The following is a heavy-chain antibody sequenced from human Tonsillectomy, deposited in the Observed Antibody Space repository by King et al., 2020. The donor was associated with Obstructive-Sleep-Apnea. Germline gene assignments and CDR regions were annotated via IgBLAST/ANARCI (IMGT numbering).Heavy chain of an antibody. J-gene: IGHJ4*02. CDR1: GFTFSNAW. D-gene: IGHD7-27*01. Sequence: VQLVESGGGLVKPGGSLRLSCAASGFTFSNAWMSWVRQAPGKGLEWVGRIKSKTDVGTTDYAAPVKGRFTISRDDSKNTLYLQMNSLKTEDTAVYYCTTEVSGDGGYWGQGTLVTVSS. CDR2: IKSKTDVGTT. V-gene: IGHV3-15*01. CDR3: TTEVSGDGGY.